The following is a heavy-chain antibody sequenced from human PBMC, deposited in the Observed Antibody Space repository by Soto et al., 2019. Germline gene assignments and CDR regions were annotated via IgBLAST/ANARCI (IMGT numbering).Heavy chain of an antibody. Sequence: GASVKVSCKASGYSFPSHGIGWMRQAPGQGLEWMGWTTTFNGNTNYAKKFQERVTMTADTSTSTVYMELRSLRYDDTAVYFCATLPPYYFDTSGYFLEDWGQGTLVTVSS. D-gene: IGHD3-22*01. CDR1: GYSFPSHG. V-gene: IGHV1-18*01. J-gene: IGHJ4*02. CDR2: TTTFNGNT. CDR3: ATLPPYYFDTSGYFLED.